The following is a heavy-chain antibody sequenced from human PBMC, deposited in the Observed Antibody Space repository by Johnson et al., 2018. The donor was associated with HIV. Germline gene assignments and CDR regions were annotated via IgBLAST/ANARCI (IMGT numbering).Heavy chain of an antibody. CDR2: IYSGGST. V-gene: IGHV3-66*01. CDR1: GFTFDDYG. J-gene: IGHJ3*02. CDR3: VTLVVAPPFDI. Sequence: VQLVESGGGVVRPGGSLRLSCAASGFTFDDYGMSWVRQAPGKGLEWVSVIYSGGSTYYADSVKGRFTISRDNSKNTLYLQMNSLRAEDTAVYYCVTLVVAPPFDIWCQGTMVTVSS. D-gene: IGHD2-15*01.